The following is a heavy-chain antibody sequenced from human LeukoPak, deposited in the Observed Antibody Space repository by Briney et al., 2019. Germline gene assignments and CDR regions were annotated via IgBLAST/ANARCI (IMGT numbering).Heavy chain of an antibody. CDR2: ISYDGSNK. J-gene: IGHJ3*02. CDR1: GFTFSSYG. Sequence: GGSLRLSCAASGFTFSSYGMHWVRQAPSKGLEWVAVISYDGSNKYYADSVKGRFTISRDNSKNTLYLQMNSLRAEDTAVYYCAKESPPHGAFDIWGQGTMVTVSS. CDR3: AKESPPHGAFDI. V-gene: IGHV3-30*18.